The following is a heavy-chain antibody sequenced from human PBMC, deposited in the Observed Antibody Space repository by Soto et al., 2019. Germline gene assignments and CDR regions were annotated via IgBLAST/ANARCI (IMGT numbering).Heavy chain of an antibody. V-gene: IGHV4-39*01. CDR1: GGSISSNSYY. J-gene: IGHJ4*02. D-gene: IGHD3-16*01. Sequence: QLQLQESGPGLVKPSETLSLACTVSGGSISSNSYYWDWIRQPPGKGLEWIGRMYYSGATYYNPSLQSRGTISVDTSKNQFSLHLSSVSAADTAVYYCARHAAYDSVWGKSDGSDYWGQGTLVTVSS. CDR3: ARHAAYDSVWGKSDGSDY. CDR2: MYYSGAT.